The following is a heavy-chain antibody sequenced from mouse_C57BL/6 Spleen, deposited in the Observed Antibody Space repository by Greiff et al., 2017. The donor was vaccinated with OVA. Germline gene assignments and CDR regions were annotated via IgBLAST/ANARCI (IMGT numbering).Heavy chain of an antibody. V-gene: IGHV1-50*01. CDR3: ARSDDYDWFAY. D-gene: IGHD2-4*01. J-gene: IGHJ3*01. CDR2: IDPSDSYT. CDR1: GYTFTSYW. Sequence: QVQLQHPGAELVKPGASVKLSCKASGYTFTSYWMQWVKQRPGQGLEWIGEIDPSDSYTNYNQKFKGKATLTVDTSSSTAYMQLSSLTSEDSAVYYCARSDDYDWFAYWGQGTLVTVSA.